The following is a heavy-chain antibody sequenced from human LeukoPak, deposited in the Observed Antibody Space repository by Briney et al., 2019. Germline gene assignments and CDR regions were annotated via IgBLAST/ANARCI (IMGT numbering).Heavy chain of an antibody. CDR3: ARVGGRSDYYDSSPPDY. Sequence: GASVKVSCTASGYTFTNYAMHWVRQAPGQRLEWMGWISAYNGNTNYAQKLQGRVTMTTDTSTSTAYMELRSLRSDDTAVYYCARVGGRSDYYDSSPPDYWGQGTLVTVSS. V-gene: IGHV1-18*01. CDR1: GYTFTNYA. J-gene: IGHJ4*02. D-gene: IGHD3-22*01. CDR2: ISAYNGNT.